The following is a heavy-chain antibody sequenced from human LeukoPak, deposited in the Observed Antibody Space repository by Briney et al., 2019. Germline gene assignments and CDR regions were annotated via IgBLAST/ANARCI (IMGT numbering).Heavy chain of an antibody. CDR1: GGFISSYY. Sequence: PSETLSLTCTVSGGFISSYYWSWIWQPAGKGLEWIGRIYTSGTTNYNPSLKSRVTMSIDTSKNQFSLNLGSVTAADTAVYYCAREFTSWGQGTLVTVSS. CDR2: IYTSGTT. J-gene: IGHJ5*02. CDR3: AREFTS. V-gene: IGHV4-4*07.